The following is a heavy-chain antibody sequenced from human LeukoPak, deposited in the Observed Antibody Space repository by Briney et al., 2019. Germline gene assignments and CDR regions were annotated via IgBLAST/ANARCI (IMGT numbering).Heavy chain of an antibody. CDR1: GYTFTGYY. CDR3: ARDLYGEYFMGY. D-gene: IGHD4-17*01. J-gene: IGHJ4*02. Sequence: ASVKVSCKASGYTFTGYYMHWVRQAPGQGLEWMGRINPNSGGTNYAQKFQGRVTMTRDTSISTAYMELSRLRSDDTAVYYCARDLYGEYFMGYWGQGTLVTVSS. CDR2: INPNSGGT. V-gene: IGHV1-2*06.